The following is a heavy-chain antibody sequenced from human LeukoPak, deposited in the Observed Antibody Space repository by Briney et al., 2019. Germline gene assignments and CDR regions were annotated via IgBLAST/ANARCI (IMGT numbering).Heavy chain of an antibody. V-gene: IGHV3-23*01. D-gene: IGHD3-16*01. CDR3: AKGDYDYVWEKPAAFDI. Sequence: PGGSLRLSSAASGFTFSSYAMCWVRQAPGKGLEWVSAFSGSGGSTYSADSVKGRFTISRDNSKTTLYLQMNSLRAEDTAAYYRAKGDYDYVWEKPAAFDIWGEGTMVTVSS. CDR1: GFTFSSYA. J-gene: IGHJ3*02. CDR2: FSGSGGST.